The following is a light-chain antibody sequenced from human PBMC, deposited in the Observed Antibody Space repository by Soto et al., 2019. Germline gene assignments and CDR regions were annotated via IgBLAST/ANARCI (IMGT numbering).Light chain of an antibody. V-gene: IGKV3-15*01. Sequence: EIVMTQSPATLSASLGERATLSCRASRSLTSNLAWYQQKPGQAPRLLIYDGSIRATGIPARFSGSGSGTEFTRTISSLQSEDFAVYYCQQYNNWPPWTFGQGTKVEIK. J-gene: IGKJ1*01. CDR2: DGS. CDR3: QQYNNWPPWT. CDR1: RSLTSN.